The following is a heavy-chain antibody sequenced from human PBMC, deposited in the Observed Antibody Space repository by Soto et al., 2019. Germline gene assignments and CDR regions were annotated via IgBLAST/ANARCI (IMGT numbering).Heavy chain of an antibody. Sequence: GASVKVSCKASGYTFTNYAMHWVRQAPGQRLEWMGWINAGNGNTKYSQKFQGRVTITRDTSASTAYMELSSLRSEDTAVYYCARAVAVPADFDYWGQGTLVPVSS. CDR3: ARAVAVPADFDY. CDR2: INAGNGNT. CDR1: GYTFTNYA. V-gene: IGHV1-3*01. J-gene: IGHJ4*02. D-gene: IGHD6-19*01.